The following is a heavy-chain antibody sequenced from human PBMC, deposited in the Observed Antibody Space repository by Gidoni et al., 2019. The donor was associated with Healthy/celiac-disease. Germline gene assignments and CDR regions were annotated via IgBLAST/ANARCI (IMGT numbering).Heavy chain of an antibody. Sequence: EVQLVESGGGLVQPGGSLRLSCAASGSTFSTYWMHWVRQAPGKGLVRVSRINSDGSSTTYADSVKGRFTISRDNAKNTLYLQMNSLRAEDTAVYYCARAGGIRGYMDVWGKGTTVTVSS. CDR1: GSTFSTYW. CDR2: INSDGSST. CDR3: ARAGGIRGYMDV. V-gene: IGHV3-74*01. D-gene: IGHD1-1*01. J-gene: IGHJ6*03.